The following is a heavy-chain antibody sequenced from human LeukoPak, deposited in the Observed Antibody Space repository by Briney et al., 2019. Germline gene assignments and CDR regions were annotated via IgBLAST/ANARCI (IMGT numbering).Heavy chain of an antibody. V-gene: IGHV4-4*07. D-gene: IGHD2-2*01. J-gene: IGHJ3*02. CDR1: GGSIRSYY. Sequence: PSETLSLTCTVSGGSIRSYYWTWIRQPAGKGLEWIGRIYTSGSTKYNPSLKSRVTMSVDTSKNQFSLKLNSVTAADTAVYYCAKDMGLVPAATHDAFDIWGQGTTVTVSS. CDR2: IYTSGST. CDR3: AKDMGLVPAATHDAFDI.